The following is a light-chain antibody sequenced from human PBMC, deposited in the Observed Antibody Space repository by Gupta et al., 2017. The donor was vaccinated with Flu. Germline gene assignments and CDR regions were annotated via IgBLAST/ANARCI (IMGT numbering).Light chain of an antibody. V-gene: IGLV4-69*01. J-gene: IGLJ3*02. CDR3: QTGGTWAV. CDR2: INRDGTH. Sequence: QLVLTQSPSASASLGASVELTCTLSSGHSGYAIAWHQQLPGKGPRYLMKINRDGTHTKGDGIPDRCPGSSSGSERYLTISCPQSEDGADDYCQTGGTWAVVGGGTKLTGL. CDR1: SGHSGYA.